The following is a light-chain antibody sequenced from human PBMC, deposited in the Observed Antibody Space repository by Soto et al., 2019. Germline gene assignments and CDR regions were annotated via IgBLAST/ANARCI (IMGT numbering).Light chain of an antibody. CDR2: DAS. CDR1: QSVSSN. CDR3: QQCSKWPIT. V-gene: IGKV3-11*01. Sequence: DIVLTQSPGTLSLSPGERATLSCRASQSVSSNHLAWYQQKPGRAPRLLIYDASKRATGIPARFSGSGSGTGFTLTISSLEPEDFAVYYCQQCSKWPITFGQGTRLEIK. J-gene: IGKJ5*01.